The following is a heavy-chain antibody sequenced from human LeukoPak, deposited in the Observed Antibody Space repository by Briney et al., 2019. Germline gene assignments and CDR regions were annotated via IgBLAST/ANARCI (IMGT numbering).Heavy chain of an antibody. CDR2: IYPGDSDT. J-gene: IGHJ3*02. Sequence: PGESLKISCVGSGYSFATRWIGWVRQMPGKGLEWMGIIYPGDSDTRYSPSFQGQVTISADKSISTAYLQWTTLKASDTAMYYCARDLAAAQNAFDIWGQGTMVTVSS. CDR3: ARDLAAAQNAFDI. D-gene: IGHD6-25*01. CDR1: GYSFATRW. V-gene: IGHV5-51*01.